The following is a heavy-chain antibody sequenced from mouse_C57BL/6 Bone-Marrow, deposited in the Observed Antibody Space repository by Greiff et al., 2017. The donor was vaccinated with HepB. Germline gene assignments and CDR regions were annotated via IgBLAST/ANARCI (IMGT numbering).Heavy chain of an antibody. CDR3: TCYYDYGFAY. V-gene: IGHV14-4*01. CDR2: IDPENGDT. J-gene: IGHJ3*01. Sequence: EVQLQQSGAELVRPGASVKLSCTASGFNIKDDYMHWVKQRPEQGLEWIGWIDPENGDTEYASKFQGKATITADTSSNTAYLQLSSLTSEDTAVYYCTCYYDYGFAYWGQGTLVTVSA. D-gene: IGHD2-4*01. CDR1: GFNIKDDY.